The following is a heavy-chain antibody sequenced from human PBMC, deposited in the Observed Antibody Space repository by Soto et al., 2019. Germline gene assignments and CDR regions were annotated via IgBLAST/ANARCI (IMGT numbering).Heavy chain of an antibody. Sequence: VASVKVSCKASGHASTSYYMHWVRQAPGQGLEWMGIINPSGGSTYAQKFQGRVTITADKFTGTAYMELTRLRSDDTAVYYCAGDPDSHYNDSHAYSYPWGQGTLVTVSS. J-gene: IGHJ5*02. CDR3: AGDPDSHYNDSHAYSYP. CDR1: GHASTSYY. CDR2: INPSGGST. V-gene: IGHV1-46*01. D-gene: IGHD3-22*01.